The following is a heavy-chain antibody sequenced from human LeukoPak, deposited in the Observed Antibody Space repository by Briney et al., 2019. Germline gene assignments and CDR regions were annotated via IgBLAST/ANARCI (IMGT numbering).Heavy chain of an antibody. J-gene: IGHJ4*02. D-gene: IGHD3-3*01. Sequence: ASVTVSCKASGYTFTAYYIHWVRQAPGQGLEWMGWVIPDSGATKYAQKFQGRVTMTRDTSISTAYMELSRLRSDDTAVYYCARARYYDFWSGYPNKCYFDYWGQGTLVTVSS. CDR3: ARARYYDFWSGYPNKCYFDY. CDR2: VIPDSGAT. V-gene: IGHV1-2*02. CDR1: GYTFTAYY.